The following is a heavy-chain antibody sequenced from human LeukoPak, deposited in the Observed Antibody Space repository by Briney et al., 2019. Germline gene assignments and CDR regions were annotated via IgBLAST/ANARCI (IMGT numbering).Heavy chain of an antibody. CDR2: VNHSGRT. CDR3: ARGFGYGDYAVDY. D-gene: IGHD4-17*01. V-gene: IGHV4-34*01. Sequence: SETLSLTCAVYGGSFSEHYWSWIRQPPGKGPEWIGEVNHSGRTNYNPSLKSRVTISADRSQNQFSLKLSSVTAADTAVYYCARGFGYGDYAVDYWGQGTLVTVSS. J-gene: IGHJ4*02. CDR1: GGSFSEHY.